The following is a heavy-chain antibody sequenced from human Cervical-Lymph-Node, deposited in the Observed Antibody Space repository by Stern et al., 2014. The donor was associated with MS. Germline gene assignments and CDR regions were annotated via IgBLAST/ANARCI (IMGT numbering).Heavy chain of an antibody. D-gene: IGHD2-15*01. CDR3: ARVVGSMGYFYGMDV. V-gene: IGHV5-51*03. Sequence: EVHLVESGAEVKKPGESLKISCKGSGYRFTSYWIGWVRQMPGKGLEWMGIIYPGDSDTRYSPSFQGQVTISADKSINAAYLQWSSLKASDTATFYCARVVGSMGYFYGMDVWGQGTTVTVSS. CDR1: GYRFTSYW. J-gene: IGHJ6*02. CDR2: IYPGDSDT.